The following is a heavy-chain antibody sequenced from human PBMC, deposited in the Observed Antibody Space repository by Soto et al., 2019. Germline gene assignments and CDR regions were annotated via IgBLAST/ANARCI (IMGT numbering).Heavy chain of an antibody. CDR2: IAADGGST. CDR3: AKGDSSSWSNFDY. J-gene: IGHJ4*02. V-gene: IGHV3-23*01. D-gene: IGHD6-13*01. Sequence: PGGSLRLSCAASGFTFSHYAMSWVRQAPGKGLEWVSTIAADGGSTYYGDSVKGRFSISRDNSKNTLFLQLNSLRAEDTAVYYCAKGDSSSWSNFDYWGQGTLVTVSS. CDR1: GFTFSHYA.